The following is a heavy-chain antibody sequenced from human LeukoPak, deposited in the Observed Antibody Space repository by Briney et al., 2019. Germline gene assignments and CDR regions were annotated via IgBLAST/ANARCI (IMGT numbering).Heavy chain of an antibody. V-gene: IGHV3-74*01. J-gene: IGHJ4*02. CDR2: INSDGSST. Sequence: PGGSLRLSCAASGFTFSSYWMHWVRQAPGKGLVWVSRINSDGSSTSYADSVKGRFTISRDNAKNTLYLQMNSLRAEDTAVYYCARGRVSEYYYDSSGYPGYWGQGTLVTVSS. CDR3: ARGRVSEYYYDSSGYPGY. D-gene: IGHD3-22*01. CDR1: GFTFSSYW.